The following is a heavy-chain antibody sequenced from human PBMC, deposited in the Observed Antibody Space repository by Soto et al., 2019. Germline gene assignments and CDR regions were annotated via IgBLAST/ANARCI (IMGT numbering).Heavy chain of an antibody. CDR3: ARRKERSGTMYFDY. J-gene: IGHJ4*02. CDR1: GYTFTTYD. CDR2: MTPNNGKT. Sequence: QVQLVQSGAEVKKPGASVKISCKASGYTFTTYDINWVRQATGQGLDWMGWMTPNNGKTGYAQKFPGRVTMTRDTFIRTVYLELSSVRSEDTAGYYCARRKERSGTMYFDYWCQGILVTVSS. V-gene: IGHV1-8*02.